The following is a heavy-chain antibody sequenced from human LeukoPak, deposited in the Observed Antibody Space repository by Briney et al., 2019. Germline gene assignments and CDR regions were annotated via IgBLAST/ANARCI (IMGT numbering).Heavy chain of an antibody. Sequence: GGSLRLSCAASGFTFSDYNMNWVRQAPGKGLEWVANIQQDGSEKYYVDSVKGRFTISRDNAKKSLFLQVSSLRGEDTAVYYCARDRGFSYGIDFWGQGTLVTVSS. CDR2: IQQDGSEK. D-gene: IGHD5-18*01. CDR1: GFTFSDYN. J-gene: IGHJ4*02. V-gene: IGHV3-7*04. CDR3: ARDRGFSYGIDF.